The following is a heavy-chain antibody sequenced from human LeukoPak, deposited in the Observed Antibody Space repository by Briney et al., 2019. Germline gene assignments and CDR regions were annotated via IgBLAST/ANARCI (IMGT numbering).Heavy chain of an antibody. CDR3: AKDSCSSTTCSLGY. Sequence: GRSLRLSYAASGFTFDDYAMHWVRQAPGKGLEWVSGISWNSGSIGYADSVKGRFTISRDNAKNSLYLQMNSLRAEDTALYYCAKDSCSSTTCSLGYWGQGTLVTVSS. CDR2: ISWNSGSI. J-gene: IGHJ4*02. CDR1: GFTFDDYA. V-gene: IGHV3-9*01. D-gene: IGHD2-2*01.